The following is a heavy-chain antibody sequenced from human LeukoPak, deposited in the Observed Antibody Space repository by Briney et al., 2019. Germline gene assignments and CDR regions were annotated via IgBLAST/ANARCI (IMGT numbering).Heavy chain of an antibody. J-gene: IGHJ4*02. V-gene: IGHV4-39*07. CDR2: IYYSGST. D-gene: IGHD6-19*01. CDR1: GGSISSSSYY. CDR3: ARVAAGSSGSVIDY. Sequence: SSETLSLTCTVSGGSISSSSYYWGWIRQPPGKGLEWIGSIYYSGSTNYNPSLKSRVTISVDTSKNQFSLKLSSVTAADTAVYYCARVAAGSSGSVIDYWGQGTLVTVSS.